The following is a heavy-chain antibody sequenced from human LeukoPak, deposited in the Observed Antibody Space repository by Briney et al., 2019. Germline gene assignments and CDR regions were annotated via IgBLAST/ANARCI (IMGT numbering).Heavy chain of an antibody. V-gene: IGHV3-7*01. Sequence: GSLRLSCAASGFTFSTYWMSWVRQAPGKGLEWVANIRQDGSDKCYVDSVKGRFTISRDNAKNSLYLQMNSLRAEDTAVYYCTRDGGSAMPFDYWGQGTLVTVSS. J-gene: IGHJ4*02. D-gene: IGHD2-2*01. CDR3: TRDGGSAMPFDY. CDR2: IRQDGSDK. CDR1: GFTFSTYW.